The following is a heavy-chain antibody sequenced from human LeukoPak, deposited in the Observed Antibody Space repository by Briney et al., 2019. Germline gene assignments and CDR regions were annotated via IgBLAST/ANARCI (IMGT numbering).Heavy chain of an antibody. CDR1: GGSISSSSYY. V-gene: IGHV4-39*01. D-gene: IGHD2-2*02. CDR3: ARADTSALDY. CDR2: IYYSGST. J-gene: IGHJ4*02. Sequence: SETLSLTCTVSGGSISSSSYYWGWIRQPPGKGLEWIGSIYYSGSTYYNPSLKSRVTISVDTSKNQFSLRLSSVTAADTAVYYCARADTSALDYWGQGTLVAVSS.